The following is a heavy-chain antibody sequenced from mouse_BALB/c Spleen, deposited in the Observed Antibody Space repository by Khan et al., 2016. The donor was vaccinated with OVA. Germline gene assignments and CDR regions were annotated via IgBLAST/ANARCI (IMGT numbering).Heavy chain of an antibody. V-gene: IGHV5-6*01. CDR3: EKLAYYYDSEGFAY. J-gene: IGHJ3*01. CDR2: VSTGGHYT. D-gene: IGHD1-1*01. CDR1: GFTFSTYG. Sequence: EVELVESGGDVVKPGGSLKLSCAASGFTFSTYGMSWVRQTPDQRLEWVATVSTGGHYTYYTDTVKGRFTISRDNAKSTLYLQMNSLKSEDTAMFYCEKLAYYYDSEGFAYWGQGTLVTVSA.